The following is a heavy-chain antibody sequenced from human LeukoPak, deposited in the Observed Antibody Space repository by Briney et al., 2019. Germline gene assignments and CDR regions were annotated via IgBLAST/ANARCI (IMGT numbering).Heavy chain of an antibody. J-gene: IGHJ5*02. Sequence: GASVKVSCKASGGTFSSCAISWVRQAPGQGLEWMGGIIPIFGTANYAQKFQGRVTITADESTSTAYMELSSLRSEDTAVYYCASSGDFWSGQTNWFDPWGQGTLVTVSS. V-gene: IGHV1-69*13. D-gene: IGHD3-3*01. CDR2: IIPIFGTA. CDR3: ASSGDFWSGQTNWFDP. CDR1: GGTFSSCA.